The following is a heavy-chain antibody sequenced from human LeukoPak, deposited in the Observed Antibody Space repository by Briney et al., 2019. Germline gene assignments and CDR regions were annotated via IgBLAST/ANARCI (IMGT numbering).Heavy chain of an antibody. CDR3: ARSHCGGDCYSSRWQILYGYYYYYMDV. D-gene: IGHD2-21*02. CDR1: GGSFRGFY. J-gene: IGHJ6*03. V-gene: IGHV4-34*01. CDR2: INHSGGS. Sequence: PSQTLSLTSAVYGGSFRGFYWTWIRQSPGKGLEWSGGINHSGGSSYNPSLKSRIMISVDMCKNQCSLKVRVVTAADTAVDYCARSHCGGDCYSSRWQILYGYYYYYMDVSGTGTTVTVSS.